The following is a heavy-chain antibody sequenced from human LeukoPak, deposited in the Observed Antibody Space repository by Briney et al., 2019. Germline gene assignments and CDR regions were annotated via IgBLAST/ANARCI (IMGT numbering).Heavy chain of an antibody. CDR2: IRYDGSNK. Sequence: GGSLRLSCAASGFTFSSYGMHWVRQAPGKGLEWGAFIRYDGSNKYYADSVKGRFTISRDSAKNSLYLQMNSLRAEDTAVYYCARANPYDSSGYYSDYWGQGTLVTVSS. CDR1: GFTFSSYG. V-gene: IGHV3-30*02. J-gene: IGHJ4*02. CDR3: ARANPYDSSGYYSDY. D-gene: IGHD3-22*01.